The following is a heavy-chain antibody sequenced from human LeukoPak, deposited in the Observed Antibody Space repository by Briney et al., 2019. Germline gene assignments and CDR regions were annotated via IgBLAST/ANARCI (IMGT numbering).Heavy chain of an antibody. CDR3: ARDHRGVRDYFDY. Sequence: GGSLRLSCAASGFTFSNYAMYWVRQAPGKGLEWLAGITSDGNKKFHSDSVKGRFTISRDNFRNTLYLQMNSLRAEDTAVYYCARDHRGVRDYFDYWGQGTLVTVSS. V-gene: IGHV3-30-3*01. CDR1: GFTFSNYA. D-gene: IGHD3-10*01. CDR2: ITSDGNKK. J-gene: IGHJ4*02.